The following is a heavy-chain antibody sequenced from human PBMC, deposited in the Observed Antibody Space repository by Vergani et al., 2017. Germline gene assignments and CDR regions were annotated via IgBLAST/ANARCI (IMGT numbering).Heavy chain of an antibody. V-gene: IGHV4-59*01. CDR1: GGSISSYY. D-gene: IGHD1-26*01. Sequence: QVQLQESGPGLVKPSETLSLTCTVSGGSISSYYWSWIRQPPGKGLEWIGYIYYSGSTNYNPSLKSRVTISVDTSKNQFSLKLSSVTDADTAVYYCARCMGANFFDYWGQGPLVTVSS. CDR3: ARCMGANFFDY. CDR2: IYYSGST. J-gene: IGHJ4*02.